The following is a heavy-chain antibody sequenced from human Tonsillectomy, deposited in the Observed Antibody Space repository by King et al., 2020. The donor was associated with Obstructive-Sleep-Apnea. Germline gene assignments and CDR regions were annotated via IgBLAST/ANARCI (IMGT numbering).Heavy chain of an antibody. Sequence: HVQLQESGPGLVKPSETLSLTCTVSGGSISNYYWSWILQPPGKGLEWIGYMYYSGNTNYNPSLKSRVTISADTSKIQFSLRLSSVTAADTAIYYCARHRGGEDSGGYGDYFDYWGQGTLVTVSS. D-gene: IGHD5-12*01. J-gene: IGHJ4*02. CDR1: GGSISNYY. CDR2: MYYSGNT. V-gene: IGHV4-59*08. CDR3: ARHRGGEDSGGYGDYFDY.